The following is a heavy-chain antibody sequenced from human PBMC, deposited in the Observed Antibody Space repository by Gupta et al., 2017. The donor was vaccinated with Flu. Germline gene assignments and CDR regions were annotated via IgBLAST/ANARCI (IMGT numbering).Heavy chain of an antibody. CDR1: GGSISSSNW. J-gene: IGHJ3*01. CDR3: SRRPAMVESVFDL. D-gene: IGHD2-15*01. V-gene: IGHV4-4*02. CDR2: IYHSGRK. Sequence: QVQLQESGPGLVKPSGTLSLTCAVSGGSISSSNWWSWVRQPPGKGLEWIGEIYHSGRKNYNPARKSRVTISVDKSKNQLSLKLRYVKEEDTAVYYCSRRPAMVESVFDLWGQWTMVTVSS.